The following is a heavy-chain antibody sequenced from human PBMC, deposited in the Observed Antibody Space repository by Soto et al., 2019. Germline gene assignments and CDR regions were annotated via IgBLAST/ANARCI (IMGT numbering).Heavy chain of an antibody. CDR1: GASISNHY. CDR3: ATGGGWLTDY. V-gene: IGHV4-59*11. CDR2: IHNTGGT. Sequence: QVQLPESGPRLVKPSESLYLTCTISGASISNHYCQWFRQPPGKGLEWIGYIHNTGGTKYNSSLKSPVTISLDTSKNQFFLKLTSVTVADTAVYYCATGGGWLTDYWGQGTLVTVSS. J-gene: IGHJ4*02. D-gene: IGHD6-19*01.